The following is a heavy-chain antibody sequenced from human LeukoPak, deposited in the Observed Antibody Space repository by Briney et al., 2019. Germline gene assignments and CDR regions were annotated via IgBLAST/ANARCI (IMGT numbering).Heavy chain of an antibody. CDR3: AKGYDSSGYYPWYFDY. J-gene: IGHJ4*02. CDR2: ISYDGSNK. D-gene: IGHD3-22*01. Sequence: SGGSLRLSCAASGFTFSSYGMHWVRQAPGKGPEWVAVISYDGSNKYYADSVKGRFTISRDNSKNTLYLQMNSLRAEDTAVYYCAKGYDSSGYYPWYFDYWGQGTLVTVSS. CDR1: GFTFSSYG. V-gene: IGHV3-30*18.